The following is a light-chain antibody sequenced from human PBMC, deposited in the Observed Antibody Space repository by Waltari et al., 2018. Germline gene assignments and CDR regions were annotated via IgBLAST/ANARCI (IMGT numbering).Light chain of an antibody. J-gene: IGKJ4*01. Sequence: DIQMPQSPSSVSSSVGDTVTITCRASQRITSWLAWYPQKPGKAPKFIIYAASCLPSGAPSRFRGSGSGADFTHTISSRQPEDFATYYCQQADSLPLTFGGGTKVEMK. CDR2: AAS. CDR1: QRITSW. V-gene: IGKV1D-12*01. CDR3: QQADSLPLT.